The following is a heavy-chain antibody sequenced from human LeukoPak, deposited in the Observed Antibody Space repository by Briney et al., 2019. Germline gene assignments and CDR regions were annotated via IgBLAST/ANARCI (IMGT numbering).Heavy chain of an antibody. CDR1: GFTFSRYD. CDR2: IGGYGGDT. CDR3: AKDRRLPWDYFDS. V-gene: IGHV3-23*01. D-gene: IGHD5-12*01. Sequence: GGSLRLSCAASGFTFSRYDMHWVRQVTGKGLEWVSAIGGYGGDTYCADSVKGRFTISRDNSRNTVYLQMNSLRAEDTAIYYCAKDRRLPWDYFDSWGQGTLVTVSS. J-gene: IGHJ4*02.